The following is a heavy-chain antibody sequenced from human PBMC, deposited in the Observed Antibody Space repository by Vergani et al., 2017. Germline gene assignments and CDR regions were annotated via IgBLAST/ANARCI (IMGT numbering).Heavy chain of an antibody. Sequence: EVQLVESGGGLVQPGRSLRLSCAAPGFNFDNYAMHWVRQAPGKGLEWVSGINDNSAIIIYADSVRGRFTISRDNAKKSLYLQMNSLKTDDTALYYCTARRTGRDPFDVWGRGTLVTVSS. J-gene: IGHJ3*01. CDR2: INDNSAII. V-gene: IGHV3-9*01. CDR1: GFNFDNYA. D-gene: IGHD1-14*01. CDR3: TARRTGRDPFDV.